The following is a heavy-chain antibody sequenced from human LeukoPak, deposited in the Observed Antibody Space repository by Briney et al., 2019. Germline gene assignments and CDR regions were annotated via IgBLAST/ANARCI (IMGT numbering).Heavy chain of an antibody. J-gene: IGHJ4*02. Sequence: SETLSLTCAVYGGSFSGYYWSWIRQPPGKGLECIGYIYYSGSTNYNPSLKSRVTISVDTSKNQFSLKLSSMTAADTAVYYCARLSDSDSSGYYWGFEYWGQGTLVTVSS. CDR2: IYYSGST. D-gene: IGHD3-22*01. CDR1: GGSFSGYY. CDR3: ARLSDSDSSGYYWGFEY. V-gene: IGHV4-59*08.